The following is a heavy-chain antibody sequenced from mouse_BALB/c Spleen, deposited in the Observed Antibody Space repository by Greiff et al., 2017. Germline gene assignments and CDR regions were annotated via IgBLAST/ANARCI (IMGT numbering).Heavy chain of an antibody. CDR2: IDPANGNT. D-gene: IGHD2-1*01. V-gene: IGHV14-3*02. CDR1: GFNIKDTY. Sequence: EVQLQQSGAELVKPGASVKLSCTASGFNIKDTYMHWVKQRPEQGLEWIGRIDPANGNTKYDPKFQGKATITADTSSNTAYLQLSSLTSEDTAVYYCATYGNWGYLDVWGAGTTVTVSS. CDR3: ATYGNWGYLDV. J-gene: IGHJ1*01.